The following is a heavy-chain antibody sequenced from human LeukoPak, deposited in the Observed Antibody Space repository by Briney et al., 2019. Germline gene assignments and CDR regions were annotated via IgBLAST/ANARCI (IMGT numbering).Heavy chain of an antibody. CDR1: GFTFSSYA. CDR2: ISYDGSNK. D-gene: IGHD5-24*01. J-gene: IGHJ4*02. V-gene: IGHV3-30*01. Sequence: GGSLRFSCAASGFTFSSYAMHWVRQAPGKGLEWVAVISYDGSNKYYADSVKGRFTISRDNSKNTLYLQMNSLRAEDTAVYYCARDGDGYNRGGYYFDYWGQGTLVTVSS. CDR3: ARDGDGYNRGGYYFDY.